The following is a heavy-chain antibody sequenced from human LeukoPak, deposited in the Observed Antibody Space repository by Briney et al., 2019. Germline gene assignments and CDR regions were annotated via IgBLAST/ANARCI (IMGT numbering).Heavy chain of an antibody. D-gene: IGHD3-16*01. CDR2: ISGSNSYI. V-gene: IGHV3-21*06. CDR1: GFTFSSYS. J-gene: IGHJ4*02. Sequence: GRSLRLSCAASGFTFSSYSMNWVRQAPGKGLEWVSSISGSNSYIYYADSVKGRFTISRDNAKNSLYLQMNSLRAEDTAVYYCARAPEDYSDTPGYFDYWGQGVLVTVSS. CDR3: ARAPEDYSDTPGYFDY.